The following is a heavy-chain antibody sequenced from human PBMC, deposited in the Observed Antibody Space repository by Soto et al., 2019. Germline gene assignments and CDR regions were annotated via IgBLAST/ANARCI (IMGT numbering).Heavy chain of an antibody. CDR2: ISFGGTNY. CDR1: GFVFNTYA. J-gene: IGHJ4*02. Sequence: QVQLVESGGGVVQAGTSLILSCAASGFVFNTYAMHWVRQAPGKGLEWVAVISFGGTNYYYADSVKGRFIISRDNSKNTLYLQRNSLRAKDTAEYYCATDRGATPVDYGGQGTLLTVSS. CDR3: ATDRGATPVDY. V-gene: IGHV3-30*04. D-gene: IGHD1-26*01.